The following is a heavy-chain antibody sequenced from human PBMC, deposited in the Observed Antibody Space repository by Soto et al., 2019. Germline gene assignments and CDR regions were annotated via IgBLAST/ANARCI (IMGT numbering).Heavy chain of an antibody. CDR1: GGSISSSSYY. V-gene: IGHV4-39*01. CDR3: ARHPPAISISDH. D-gene: IGHD3-3*01. CDR2: IYYSGST. Sequence: QLQLQESGPGLVKPSETLSLTCTVSGGSISSSSYYWGWIRQPPGKGLEWIGSIYYSGSTYYNPSLNSRVNISVDTSKNQFSLKLSAVTAADTAVYSCARHPPAISISDHWGQGTLVTVSS. J-gene: IGHJ4*02.